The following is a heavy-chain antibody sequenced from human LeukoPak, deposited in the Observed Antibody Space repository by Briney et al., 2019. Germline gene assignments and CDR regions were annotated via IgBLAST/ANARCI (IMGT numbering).Heavy chain of an antibody. D-gene: IGHD7-27*01. CDR1: GGSISTYY. V-gene: IGHV4-4*07. CDR2: IYASGST. J-gene: IGHJ4*02. Sequence: SETLSLTCTVSGGSISTYYWSWIRQPAGKGLEWIGRIYASGSTNYNPSLKSRVTISADTSKNQFSLKLISVTAADTAVYYCASRKLGNDYWGQGTLVTVSS. CDR3: ASRKLGNDY.